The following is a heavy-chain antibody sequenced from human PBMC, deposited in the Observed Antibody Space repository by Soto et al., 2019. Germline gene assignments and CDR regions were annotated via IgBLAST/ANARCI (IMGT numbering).Heavy chain of an antibody. D-gene: IGHD2-2*01. CDR3: AQGYCISTSCYGYYYYYGMDV. J-gene: IGHJ6*02. CDR2: IIPIFGTA. V-gene: IGHV1-69*13. CDR1: GGTFSSYA. Sequence: SVKVSCKASGGTFSSYAISWVRQAPGQGLEWMGGIIPIFGTANYAQKFQGRVTITADESTSTAYMELSSLRSEDTAVYYCAQGYCISTSCYGYYYYYGMDVWGQGTTVTSP.